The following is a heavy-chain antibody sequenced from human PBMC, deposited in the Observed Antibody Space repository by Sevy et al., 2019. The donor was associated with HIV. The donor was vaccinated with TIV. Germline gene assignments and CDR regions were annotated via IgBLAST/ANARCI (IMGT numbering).Heavy chain of an antibody. D-gene: IGHD5-18*01. CDR3: ARGPRGYSYAYYYYGMDV. J-gene: IGHJ6*02. V-gene: IGHV4-34*01. Sequence: GSLRLSCAVYGGSFSGYYWSWIRQPPGKGLEWIGEINHSGSTNYNPSLKSRVTISVDTSKNQFSLKLSSVTAADTAVYYCARGPRGYSYAYYYYGMDVWGQGTTVTVSS. CDR1: GGSFSGYY. CDR2: INHSGST.